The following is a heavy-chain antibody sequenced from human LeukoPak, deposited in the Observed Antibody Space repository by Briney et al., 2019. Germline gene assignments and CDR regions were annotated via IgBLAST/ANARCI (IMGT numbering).Heavy chain of an antibody. CDR3: ARAFDV. V-gene: IGHV3-48*02. J-gene: IGHJ3*01. CDR2: IDSSGSPI. Sequence: GGSLRLSCAASGFTFSSYSMNWVRQAPGKGLEWVSHIDSSGSPIYYADSVKGRFTISRDNAKNSLYLQMNNLRDEDTAVYYCARAFDVWGQGTMVTVSS. CDR1: GFTFSSYS.